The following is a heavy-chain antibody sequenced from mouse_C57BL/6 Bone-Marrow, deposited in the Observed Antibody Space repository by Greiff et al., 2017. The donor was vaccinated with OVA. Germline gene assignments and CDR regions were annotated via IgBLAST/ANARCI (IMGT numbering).Heavy chain of an antibody. V-gene: IGHV1-80*01. Sequence: QVQLQQPGAELVKPGASVKLSCKASGYTFTSYWMHWVKQRPGKGLEWIGQIYPGDGDTNYNGKFKGKATLTADKSSSTAYMQLSSLTSEDSAVYFCARSMGRKWFAYWGQGTLVTVSA. D-gene: IGHD2-3*01. CDR1: GYTFTSYW. CDR3: ARSMGRKWFAY. CDR2: IYPGDGDT. J-gene: IGHJ3*01.